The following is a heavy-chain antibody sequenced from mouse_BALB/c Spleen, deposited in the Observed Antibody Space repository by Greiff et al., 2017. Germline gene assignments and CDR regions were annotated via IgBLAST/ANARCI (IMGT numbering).Heavy chain of an antibody. J-gene: IGHJ4*01. CDR3: ARAYYGSSSYYYAMDY. V-gene: IGHV3-8*02. D-gene: IGHD1-1*01. CDR1: GDSITSGF. Sequence: EVQLQESGPSLVKPSQTLSLTCSVTGDSITSGFWNWIRKFPGNKLEYMGYISYSGSTYYNPSLKSRISITRDTSKNQYYLQLNSVTTEDTATYYCARAYYGSSSYYYAMDYWGQGTSVTVSS. CDR2: ISYSGST.